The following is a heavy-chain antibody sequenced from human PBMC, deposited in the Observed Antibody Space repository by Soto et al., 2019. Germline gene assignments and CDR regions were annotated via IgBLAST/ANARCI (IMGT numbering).Heavy chain of an antibody. V-gene: IGHV1-8*01. CDR3: ARERSAAGTGWFDP. J-gene: IGHJ5*02. CDR2: MNPNSGNT. D-gene: IGHD6-13*01. CDR1: GYTFTSYD. Sequence: QVQLVQSGAEVKKPGASVKVSCKASGYTFTSYDINWVRQATGQGLAWMGWMNPNSGNTGNAQKFQGGVTMTRNTPISTAYMELSSLRSENTAVYYCARERSAAGTGWFDPWGQGTLVTVSS.